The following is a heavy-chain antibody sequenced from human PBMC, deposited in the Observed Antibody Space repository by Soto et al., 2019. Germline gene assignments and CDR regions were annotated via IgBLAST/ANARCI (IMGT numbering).Heavy chain of an antibody. D-gene: IGHD3-22*01. Sequence: ASVKVSCKVSGHTLSELPIHWVLQPPGKGLEWMGGFDPDYRETVYAQKFQGRVTMTEDTSTDTAYMELSSLRSEDTAVYFCATPGRGYFYYYGVDVWGQGTTVTVSS. CDR1: GHTLSELP. CDR3: ATPGRGYFYYYGVDV. J-gene: IGHJ6*02. CDR2: FDPDYRET. V-gene: IGHV1-24*01.